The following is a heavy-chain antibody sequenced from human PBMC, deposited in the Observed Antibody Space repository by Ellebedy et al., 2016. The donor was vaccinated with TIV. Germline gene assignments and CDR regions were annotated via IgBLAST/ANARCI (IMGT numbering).Heavy chain of an antibody. V-gene: IGHV3-33*01. D-gene: IGHD3-10*01. CDR1: GFTFSSYG. CDR3: AREPMVRGAIRRGYAMDV. Sequence: GGSLRLSXAASGFTFSSYGMHWVRQAPGKGLEWVAVIWYDGSNKYYADSVKGRFTISRDNSKNTLYLQMNSLRAEDTAVYYCAREPMVRGAIRRGYAMDVWGQGTTVTVSS. CDR2: IWYDGSNK. J-gene: IGHJ6*02.